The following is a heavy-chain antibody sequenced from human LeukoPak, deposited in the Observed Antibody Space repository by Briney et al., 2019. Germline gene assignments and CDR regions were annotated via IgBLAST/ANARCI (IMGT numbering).Heavy chain of an antibody. Sequence: GGSLRLSCAASGFTFSSYEMNWVRQAPGKGLEWASYISSSGSTIYYADSVKGRFTISRDNAKNSLYLQMNSLRAEDTAVYYCARERGYGDYGPNFDYWGQGTLVTVSS. D-gene: IGHD4-17*01. CDR1: GFTFSSYE. CDR3: ARERGYGDYGPNFDY. V-gene: IGHV3-48*03. CDR2: ISSSGSTI. J-gene: IGHJ4*02.